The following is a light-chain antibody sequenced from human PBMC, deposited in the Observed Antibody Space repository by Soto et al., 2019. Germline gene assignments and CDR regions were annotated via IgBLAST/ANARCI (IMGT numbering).Light chain of an antibody. V-gene: IGKV3-11*01. Sequence: ELVLTQSPATPSLSPGERATLSCRASQSVSSYFAWYQQKPGQAPRRLIYDASNRAPGVPARFSGSGSGTDCSLSISSLSPEDFAVYYCQQRSNWPPYTVGQAAKLEI. J-gene: IGKJ2*01. CDR2: DAS. CDR1: QSVSSY. CDR3: QQRSNWPPYT.